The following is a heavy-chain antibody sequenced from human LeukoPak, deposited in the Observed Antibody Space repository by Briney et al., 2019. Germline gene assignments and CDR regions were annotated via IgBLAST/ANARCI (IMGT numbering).Heavy chain of an antibody. D-gene: IGHD3-16*01. CDR3: ARSGFRRVTDLDI. CDR2: IYYSGST. V-gene: IGHV4-59*01. J-gene: IGHJ3*02. Sequence: SETLSLTCTVSGGSISSYYWSWIRQPPGKGLEWIGYIYYSGSTNYNPSLKSRVTISVDTSKNQFSLKLSSVTADDTAVYYCARSGFRRVTDLDIWGQGTMVTVSS. CDR1: GGSISSYY.